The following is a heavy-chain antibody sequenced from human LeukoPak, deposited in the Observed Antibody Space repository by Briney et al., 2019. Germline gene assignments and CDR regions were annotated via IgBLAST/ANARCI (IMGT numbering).Heavy chain of an antibody. D-gene: IGHD2-2*02. CDR3: AAFSGGYCSSTSCYTDY. Sequence: PGGSLRLSCAASGFTFSSYSMNWVRQAPGKGLEWVSSISSSSSYIYYADSVKGRFTISRDNAKNSLYLQMNSLRAEDTAVYYCAAFSGGYCSSTSCYTDYWGQGTLVTVSS. V-gene: IGHV3-21*01. CDR2: ISSSSSYI. J-gene: IGHJ4*02. CDR1: GFTFSSYS.